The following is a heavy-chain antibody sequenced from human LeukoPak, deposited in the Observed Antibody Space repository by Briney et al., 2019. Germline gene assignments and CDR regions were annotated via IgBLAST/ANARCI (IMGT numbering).Heavy chain of an antibody. CDR2: ISAAGDNT. CDR1: GFTFDSYD. J-gene: IGHJ1*01. Sequence: GGSLRLSCAASGFTFDSYDMNWVRQAPGKGLEWVSTISAAGDNTYYADSVKGRFTISRDNSKNTLYLQMNSLRAEDTAVYYCARYDYYDSSGYKIAEYFQHWGQGTLVTVSS. D-gene: IGHD3-22*01. CDR3: ARYDYYDSSGYKIAEYFQH. V-gene: IGHV3-23*01.